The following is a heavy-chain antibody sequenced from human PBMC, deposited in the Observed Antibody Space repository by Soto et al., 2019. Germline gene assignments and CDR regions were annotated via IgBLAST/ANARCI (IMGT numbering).Heavy chain of an antibody. CDR3: ARRAAGTSRAFDY. D-gene: IGHD6-13*01. CDR1: GGSFSGYY. CDR2: INHSGST. J-gene: IGHJ4*02. Sequence: SETLSLTCAVYGGSFSGYYWSWIRQPPGKGLEWIGEINHSGSTSYNPSLKSRVTISVDTSKNQFSLKLSSVTAADTAVYYCARRAAGTSRAFDYWGQGTLVTVSS. V-gene: IGHV4-34*01.